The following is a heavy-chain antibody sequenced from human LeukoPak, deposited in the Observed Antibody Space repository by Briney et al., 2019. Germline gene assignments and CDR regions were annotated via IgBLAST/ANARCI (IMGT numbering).Heavy chain of an antibody. Sequence: GGSLRLSCAAPGFTFGSHAMHWVRQAPGKGPEWVTFISHDGRIQSYTDSVRGRFTISRDNSKNTLSLQMSSLRAEDTAVYYCARDLSGCYTYDYWGQGTLVTVSS. CDR1: GFTFGSHA. J-gene: IGHJ4*02. V-gene: IGHV3-30*04. CDR2: ISHDGRIQ. CDR3: ARDLSGCYTYDY. D-gene: IGHD3-3*01.